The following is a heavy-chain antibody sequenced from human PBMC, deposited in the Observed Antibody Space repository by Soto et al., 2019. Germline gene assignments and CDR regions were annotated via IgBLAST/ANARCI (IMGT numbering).Heavy chain of an antibody. CDR3: AFSSSSSGGNGMDV. D-gene: IGHD6-6*01. J-gene: IGHJ6*02. V-gene: IGHV1-2*04. Sequence: ASVKVSCKASGYTFTGYYMHWVRQAPGQGLEWMGWINPNSGGTNYAQKFQGWVTMTMDTSISTAYMELSRLRSDDTAVYYCAFSSSSSGGNGMDVWGQGTTVTVSS. CDR2: INPNSGGT. CDR1: GYTFTGYY.